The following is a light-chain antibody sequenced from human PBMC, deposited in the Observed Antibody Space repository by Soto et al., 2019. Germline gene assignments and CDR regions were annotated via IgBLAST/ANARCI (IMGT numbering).Light chain of an antibody. V-gene: IGKV3-11*01. J-gene: IGKJ5*01. Sequence: EIVMTQSPVTLSVSPGERVTLSCRASQSVSSYLAWYQQKPGQAPRLLIYDASNRATGIPARFSGSGSGTDFTLTITRLEPEDFALYYCQQYGGSPITFGLGTRLEIK. CDR3: QQYGGSPIT. CDR1: QSVSSY. CDR2: DAS.